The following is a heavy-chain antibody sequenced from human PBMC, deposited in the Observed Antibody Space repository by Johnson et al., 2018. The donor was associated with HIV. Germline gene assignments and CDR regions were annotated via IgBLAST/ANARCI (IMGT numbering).Heavy chain of an antibody. CDR3: ARAMYADDYGDYLFLAPRLDAFDI. CDR1: GFTFTYFG. D-gene: IGHD4-17*01. J-gene: IGHJ3*02. Sequence: QVQLVESGGGVVQPGRSLRLSCAASGFTFTYFGMHWVRQAPGKGLEWVAVIWYDGSNTFYEASVKGRFTISRDNSKNTLYLQMNSLRAEDTAVYYCARAMYADDYGDYLFLAPRLDAFDIWGPGTIVTVSS. V-gene: IGHV3-33*08. CDR2: IWYDGSNT.